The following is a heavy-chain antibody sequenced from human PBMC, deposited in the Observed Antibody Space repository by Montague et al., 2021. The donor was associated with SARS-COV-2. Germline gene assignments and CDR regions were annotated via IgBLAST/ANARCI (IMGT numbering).Heavy chain of an antibody. Sequence: RLSCSASGFSFSDYAMHWVRQAPGKRLEYVSTVNDHGGTAYYAGSVKGRFTISRDNARNMLYLQMGSLRTEDMAVYYCARSQYHYDSDGYSDAFNVWGQGTMVIVSS. V-gene: IGHV3-64*02. J-gene: IGHJ3*01. CDR2: VNDHGGTA. D-gene: IGHD3-22*01. CDR3: ARSQYHYDSDGYSDAFNV. CDR1: GFSFSDYA.